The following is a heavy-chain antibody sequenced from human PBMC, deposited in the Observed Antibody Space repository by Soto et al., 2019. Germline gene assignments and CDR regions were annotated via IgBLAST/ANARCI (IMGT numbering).Heavy chain of an antibody. J-gene: IGHJ4*02. V-gene: IGHV2-5*02. Sequence: QITLKESGPTLVKPTQTLTLTCTFSGFSLSTTGKSVAWIRQPPGKALEWLSVIYWDDVKRYSPSLNTRLTIAKDTSKNQVVLKLTNMDPSDTGTYYCAHSRGDGDYFPYWGQGTLVSVSS. CDR1: GFSLSTTGKS. CDR3: AHSRGDGDYFPY. CDR2: IYWDDVK. D-gene: IGHD3-16*01.